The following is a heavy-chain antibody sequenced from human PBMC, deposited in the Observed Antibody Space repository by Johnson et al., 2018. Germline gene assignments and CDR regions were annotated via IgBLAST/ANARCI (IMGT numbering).Heavy chain of an antibody. CDR2: ISSDGNNK. V-gene: IGHV3-30-3*01. CDR1: GFTLSDYA. Sequence: QVQLVQSGGGVVQPGRSLRLSCAASGFTLSDYAMQWVRQAPGEGLEWVAVISSDGNNKHYADSVKGRFTISRDNYTNTLYLQMSSLRTEDTAVYYCGRGIGGIIYFYMDGWGKGTTVTVS. D-gene: IGHD3-3*01. CDR3: GRGIGGIIYFYMDG. J-gene: IGHJ6*03.